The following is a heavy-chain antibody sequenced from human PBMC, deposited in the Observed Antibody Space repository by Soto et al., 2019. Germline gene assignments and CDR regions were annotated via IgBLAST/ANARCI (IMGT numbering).Heavy chain of an antibody. V-gene: IGHV3-30-3*01. CDR3: ARDRDTKWLQLDS. J-gene: IGHJ4*02. CDR1: GFTFSTYA. Sequence: QVQLVESGGGVVQPGRSLRLSCAASGFTFSTYAMDWVRQAPGKGLEWVAVISYDGTNKYYADSLKGRFTISRDNSKNTLYLQMNSLRAEDTAVYFCARDRDTKWLQLDSWGQGTLVTVSS. D-gene: IGHD5-12*01. CDR2: ISYDGTNK.